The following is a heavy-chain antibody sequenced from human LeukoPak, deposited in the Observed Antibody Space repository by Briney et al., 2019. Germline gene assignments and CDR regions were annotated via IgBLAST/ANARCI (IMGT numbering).Heavy chain of an antibody. Sequence: PSETLSLTCTVSGDAVYYWNWIRQPAGKGLEWFGRIYNNESTWSNPSLKSRVSMSIDTSKNQFSLKLSSVTAADAAVYYCARDIGNHFGGLDHYYYDYWGPGTLVTVSS. CDR2: IYNNEST. D-gene: IGHD2-15*01. CDR3: ARDIGNHFGGLDHYYYDY. CDR1: GDAVYY. V-gene: IGHV4-4*07. J-gene: IGHJ4*02.